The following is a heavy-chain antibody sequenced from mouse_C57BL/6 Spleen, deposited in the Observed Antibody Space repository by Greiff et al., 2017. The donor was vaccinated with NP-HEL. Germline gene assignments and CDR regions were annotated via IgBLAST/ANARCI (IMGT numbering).Heavy chain of an antibody. V-gene: IGHV1-81*01. CDR2: IYPRSGNT. CDR3: ARDGYDVGSAMDY. D-gene: IGHD2-2*01. Sequence: QVQLQQSGAELARPGASVKLSCKASGYTFTSYGISWVKQRTGQGLEWIGEIYPRSGNTYYNEKFKGKATLTADKSSSTAYMELRSLTSEDSAVYFCARDGYDVGSAMDYWGQGTSVTVSS. CDR1: GYTFTSYG. J-gene: IGHJ4*01.